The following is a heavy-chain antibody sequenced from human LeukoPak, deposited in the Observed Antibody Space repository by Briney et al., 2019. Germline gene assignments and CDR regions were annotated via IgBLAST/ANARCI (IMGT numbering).Heavy chain of an antibody. Sequence: PGGSLRLSCAASGFTFSSYAMSWVRQAPGKGLEWVSAISGSGGSTYYADSVKGRFTISRDNSKNTLYLQMNSLRAEDTAVYYCAKDRYSSSSLDYFDYWGQGTLVTVSS. D-gene: IGHD6-13*01. J-gene: IGHJ4*02. CDR3: AKDRYSSSSLDYFDY. V-gene: IGHV3-23*01. CDR2: ISGSGGST. CDR1: GFTFSSYA.